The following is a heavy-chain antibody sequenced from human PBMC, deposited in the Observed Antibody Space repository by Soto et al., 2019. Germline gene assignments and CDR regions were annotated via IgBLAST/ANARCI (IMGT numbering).Heavy chain of an antibody. D-gene: IGHD3-22*01. CDR1: GYSFTSYC. CDR3: ARVWNYYDSRGHFAY. V-gene: IGHV1-2*02. CDR2: INPNNGDP. J-gene: IGHJ4*02. Sequence: SVKVSCKASGYSFTSYCMHWVRQAPGQGLEWMGWINPNNGDPKYALKFQGRVTMTRDTSISIAHMELSSLRSDDTAVYYCARVWNYYDSRGHFAYWGQGSPVTVSS.